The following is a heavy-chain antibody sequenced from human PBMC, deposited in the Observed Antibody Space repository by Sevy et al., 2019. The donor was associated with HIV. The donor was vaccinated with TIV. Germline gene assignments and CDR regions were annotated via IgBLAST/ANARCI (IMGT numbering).Heavy chain of an antibody. D-gene: IGHD3-22*01. J-gene: IGHJ4*02. CDR2: INPDSGGT. CDR1: GYTFTGSY. CDR3: ARDLFVYDSSGYYPTFDY. V-gene: IGHV1-2*06. Sequence: ASVKVSCKASGYTFTGSYIHWVRQAPGQGLEWMGRINPDSGGTNYAQKFQGRVTMTRDTSISTAYMELSGRRSDDTAVYYCARDLFVYDSSGYYPTFDYWGQGTLVTVSS.